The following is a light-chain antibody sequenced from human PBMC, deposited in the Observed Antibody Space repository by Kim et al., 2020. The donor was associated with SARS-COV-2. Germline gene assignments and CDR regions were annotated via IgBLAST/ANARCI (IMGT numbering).Light chain of an antibody. V-gene: IGLV1-44*01. J-gene: IGLJ3*02. CDR3: STWDGSLNARV. CDR1: NSNIGTHT. CDR2: SNN. Sequence: QSVLTQPPSASGTPGQRVTISCSGSNSNIGTHTVNWYQQLPGTDPKLLIYSNNQRRSGVPYRFSGSKSGTSASLAISGLHSEDEADYYCSTWDGSLNARVFGGGTQLTVL.